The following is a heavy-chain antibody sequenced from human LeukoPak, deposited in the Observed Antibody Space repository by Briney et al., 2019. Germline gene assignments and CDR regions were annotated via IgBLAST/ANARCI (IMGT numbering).Heavy chain of an antibody. J-gene: IGHJ4*02. CDR3: AKGKVREFDY. V-gene: IGHV3-23*01. Sequence: GGSLRLSCAASGFTFSSYAMSWVRQAPGKGLEWVSTMSGSGGNTYYADSVKGRFTISRDNSKNTLSLQMNSLRAEDTAVYYCAKGKVREFDYCAQGTLVTVSS. CDR2: MSGSGGNT. CDR1: GFTFSSYA.